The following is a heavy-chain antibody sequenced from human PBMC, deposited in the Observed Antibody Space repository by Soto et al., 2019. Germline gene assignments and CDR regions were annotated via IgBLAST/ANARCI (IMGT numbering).Heavy chain of an antibody. D-gene: IGHD2-21*01. CDR1: GFTFSSYW. V-gene: IGHV3-74*01. CDR3: VRLRRGSIVTYGMDV. CDR2: ISGDGRTA. J-gene: IGHJ6*02. Sequence: EVQMVESGGGLVQPGGSLRLSCAASGFTFSSYWMHWVRQAPGEGLVWVSRISGDGRTATYADCVKGRFPISRDNAENTLYLHLNSLGAEATALYSGVRLRRGSIVTYGMDVWGQGTTVTVSS.